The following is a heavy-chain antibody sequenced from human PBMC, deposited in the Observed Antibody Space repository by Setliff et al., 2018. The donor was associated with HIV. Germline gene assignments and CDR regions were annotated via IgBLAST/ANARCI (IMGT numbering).Heavy chain of an antibody. Sequence: PSETLSLSCAAFGSGYSTFDMDWVRQTPGKGLEWVADVSPDGYEKRYADFVKGRFTVSRDNSKNILFLQMDSLGAEDTGIYYCAKPTSGMYPRAFDLWGRGTVVTVSS. CDR1: GSGYSTFD. CDR2: VSPDGYEK. D-gene: IGHD1-26*01. J-gene: IGHJ3*01. CDR3: AKPTSGMYPRAFDL. V-gene: IGHV3-23*01.